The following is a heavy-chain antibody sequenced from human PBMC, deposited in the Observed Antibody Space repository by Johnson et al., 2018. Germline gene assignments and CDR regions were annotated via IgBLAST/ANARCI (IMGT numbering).Heavy chain of an antibody. D-gene: IGHD3-3*01. J-gene: IGHJ3*02. CDR1: GGSISSGSYY. CDR3: ARVSLRFLEWLLGAFDI. Sequence: QVQLQESGPGLVKPSQTLSLTCTVSGGSISSGSYYCSWIRQPAGKGLEWIGRIYTSGSTNYNPSLKSRVTISVDTSKNQFSLKPSSVTAADTAGYYCARVSLRFLEWLLGAFDIWGQGTMVTVSS. CDR2: IYTSGST. V-gene: IGHV4-61*02.